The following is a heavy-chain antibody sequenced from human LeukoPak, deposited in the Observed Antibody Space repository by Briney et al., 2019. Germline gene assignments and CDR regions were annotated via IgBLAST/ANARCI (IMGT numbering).Heavy chain of an antibody. Sequence: GGSLSLSCTVSGHIFINAYMNWVRQAPGKGLEWVAVISYDGSNKYYADSVKGRFTISRDNSKNMLYLEMNSLGADDTAVYYCARPNYYDGSAFYYYFYGMDVWGPGTTVTVSS. CDR1: GHIFINAY. CDR3: ARPNYYDGSAFYYYFYGMDV. CDR2: ISYDGSNK. V-gene: IGHV3-30-3*01. J-gene: IGHJ6*02. D-gene: IGHD3-22*01.